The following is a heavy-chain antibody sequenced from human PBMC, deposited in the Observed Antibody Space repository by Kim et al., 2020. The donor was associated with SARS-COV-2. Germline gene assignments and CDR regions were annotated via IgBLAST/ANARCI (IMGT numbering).Heavy chain of an antibody. CDR2: ISAYSGNK. CDR3: ALSVGGISYY. Sequence: ASVKVSCKASGYTSTSYDFTWVRQAPGQGLEWMGRISAYSGNKNYGQKVQGRVTMTTDTSTSTAHMEVRSLRSDDTAVYYCALSVGGISYYWGQGTHVTVSS. J-gene: IGHJ4*02. D-gene: IGHD1-1*01. V-gene: IGHV1-18*01. CDR1: GYTSTSYD.